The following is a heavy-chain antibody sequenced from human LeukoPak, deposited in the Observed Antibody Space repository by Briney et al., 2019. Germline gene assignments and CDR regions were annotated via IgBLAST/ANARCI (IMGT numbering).Heavy chain of an antibody. J-gene: IGHJ4*02. CDR2: INPNSGGT. Sequence: GASVKVSCKASGYTFTSYGISWVRQAPGQGLEWMGRINPNSGGTNYAQKFQGRVTMTRDTSISTAYMELSRLRSDDTAVYYCARIYGSGSYSFFDYWGQGTLVTVSA. D-gene: IGHD3-10*01. CDR1: GYTFTSYG. V-gene: IGHV1-2*06. CDR3: ARIYGSGSYSFFDY.